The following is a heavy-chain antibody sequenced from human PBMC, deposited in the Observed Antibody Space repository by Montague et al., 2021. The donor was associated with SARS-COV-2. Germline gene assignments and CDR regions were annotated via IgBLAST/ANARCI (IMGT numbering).Heavy chain of an antibody. CDR3: VRQEGRWLHREWFWFDP. CDR1: GGSISSTNYC. CDR2: NNYSGNN. J-gene: IGHJ5*02. V-gene: IGHV4-39*01. Sequence: SETLSLTCTVSGGSISSTNYCWVRNRQPPGKGREWFGNNNYSGNNNYNPTLKSRVTISVDTNKNQFNLKLSTVTAADTAVYSCVRQEGRWLHREWFWFDPWGQGTLVTVSS. D-gene: IGHD6-19*01.